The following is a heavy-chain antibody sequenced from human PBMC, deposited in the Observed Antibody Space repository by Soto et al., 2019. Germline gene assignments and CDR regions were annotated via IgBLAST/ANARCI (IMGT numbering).Heavy chain of an antibody. CDR2: ISSSGSTI. CDR3: ARARGYSYGLSPDGVDV. CDR1: GFTFSSYE. D-gene: IGHD5-18*01. V-gene: IGHV3-48*03. Sequence: PGGSLRLSCAASGFTFSSYEMNWVRQAPGKGLEWVSYISSSGSTIYYADSVKGRFTISRDNAKNSLYLQMNSLRAEDTAVYYCARARGYSYGLSPDGVDVWGQGTTVTVSS. J-gene: IGHJ6*02.